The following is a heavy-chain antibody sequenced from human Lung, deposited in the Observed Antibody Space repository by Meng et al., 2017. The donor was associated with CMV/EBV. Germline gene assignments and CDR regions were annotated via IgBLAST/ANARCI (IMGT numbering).Heavy chain of an antibody. V-gene: IGHV3-7*01. J-gene: IGHJ4*02. CDR3: TKLFDY. CDR2: INEDGSEK. Sequence: GEXLKISCAASGFTIGNYWMTWVRQAPGKGLEWLANINEDGSEKNYVDSVKGRFTISRDNAKNLVYLHMNRLRVEDTAVYFCTKLFDYWGQGKLVTVSS. CDR1: GFTIGNYW.